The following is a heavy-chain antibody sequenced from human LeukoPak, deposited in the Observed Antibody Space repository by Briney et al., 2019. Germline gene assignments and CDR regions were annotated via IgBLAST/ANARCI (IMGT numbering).Heavy chain of an antibody. CDR2: ISSSSSYI. CDR3: ARVSSGELPYYYYYGMDV. J-gene: IGHJ6*02. D-gene: IGHD1-26*01. Sequence: PGGSLRLSCAASGFTFSSYSMNWVRQAPGKGLEWVSSISSSSSYIYYADSVKGRFTIPRDNAKNSLYLQMNSLRAEDTAVCYCARVSSGELPYYYYYGMDVWGQGTTVTVSS. V-gene: IGHV3-21*04. CDR1: GFTFSSYS.